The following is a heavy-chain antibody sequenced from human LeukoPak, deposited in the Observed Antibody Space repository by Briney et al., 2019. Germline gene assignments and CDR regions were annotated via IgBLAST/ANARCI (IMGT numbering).Heavy chain of an antibody. CDR3: ARVRYSSSWYGGGYYFDY. CDR1: GFTFSSYA. D-gene: IGHD6-13*01. Sequence: GGSLRLSCAASGFTFSSYAMHWVRQAPGKGLEWVAVISYDGSNKYYTDSVKGRSTISRDNSKNTLYLQMNSLRAEDTAVYYCARVRYSSSWYGGGYYFDYWGQGTLVTVSS. V-gene: IGHV3-30*04. J-gene: IGHJ4*02. CDR2: ISYDGSNK.